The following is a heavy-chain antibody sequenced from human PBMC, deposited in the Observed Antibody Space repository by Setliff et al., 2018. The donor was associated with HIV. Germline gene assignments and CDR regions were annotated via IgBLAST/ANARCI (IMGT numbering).Heavy chain of an antibody. CDR1: GYTFTGHY. Sequence: ASVKVSCKASGYTFTGHYLHWVRQANGQGLEWMGWMNPDSGNTGSAQNFQGRLTITWNTSISTAYMELGSLGFDDTAVYFCARTRSGGSSVYYYYYMDVWGQGTAVTVSS. CDR2: MNPDSGNT. D-gene: IGHD2-15*01. V-gene: IGHV1-8*03. J-gene: IGHJ6*03. CDR3: ARTRSGGSSVYYYYYMDV.